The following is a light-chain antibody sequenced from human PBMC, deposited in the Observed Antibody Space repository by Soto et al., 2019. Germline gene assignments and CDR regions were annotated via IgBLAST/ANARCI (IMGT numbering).Light chain of an antibody. CDR3: QSYDSSLSGSV. Sequence: QSVLTQPPSESGAPGQTVTISCTGSSSNIGAGYDVHWYQQLPGTAPKLLIYGNTNRPSGVPDRFSGSKSGTSASLAITGLQAEDEADYYCQSYDSSLSGSVFGGGTQLTVL. J-gene: IGLJ7*01. CDR1: SSNIGAGYD. V-gene: IGLV1-40*01. CDR2: GNT.